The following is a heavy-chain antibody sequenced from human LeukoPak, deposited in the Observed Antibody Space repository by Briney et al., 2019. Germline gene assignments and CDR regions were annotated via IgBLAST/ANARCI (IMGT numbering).Heavy chain of an antibody. V-gene: IGHV4-38-2*01. Sequence: SETLSLTCAVSGYSISSGYYWGWIRQPPGKGLEWIGSIYHSGSTYYNPSLKSRVTISVDTSKNQFSLKLSSVTAADTAVYYCARQLPAAHGVAFDIWAKGTMFPVSS. CDR1: GYSISSGYY. CDR3: ARQLPAAHGVAFDI. CDR2: IYHSGST. D-gene: IGHD4-23*01. J-gene: IGHJ3*02.